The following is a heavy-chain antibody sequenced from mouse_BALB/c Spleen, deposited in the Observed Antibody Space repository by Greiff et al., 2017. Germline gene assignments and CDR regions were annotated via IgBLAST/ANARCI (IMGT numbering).Heavy chain of an antibody. CDR2: INPYNGAT. CDR1: GYSFTGYY. CDR3: ARRGTTAIDY. V-gene: IGHV1-31*01. Sequence: VQLQQSGPELVKPGASVKISCKASGYSFTGYYMHWVKQSHVKSLEWIGRINPYNGATSYNQNFKDKASLTVDKSSSTAYMELHSLTSEDSAVYYCARRGTTAIDYWGQGTTLTVSS. D-gene: IGHD1-2*01. J-gene: IGHJ2*01.